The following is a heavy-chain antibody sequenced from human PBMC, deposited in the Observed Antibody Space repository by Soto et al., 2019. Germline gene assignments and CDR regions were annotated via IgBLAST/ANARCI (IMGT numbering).Heavy chain of an antibody. CDR2: TRNKADSYTT. D-gene: IGHD3-22*01. Sequence: EVQLVESGGGLVQPGGSLRLSCAACGFTFSDHYMDWVRQAPGKGLEWVGRTRNKADSYTTEYATSVKGRYTISRDDSKNSLYLQMTSLKTEDTAVYYCDRVDDSSGYYLDYWGEGTLVTVSS. CDR3: DRVDDSSGYYLDY. J-gene: IGHJ4*02. V-gene: IGHV3-72*01. CDR1: GFTFSDHY.